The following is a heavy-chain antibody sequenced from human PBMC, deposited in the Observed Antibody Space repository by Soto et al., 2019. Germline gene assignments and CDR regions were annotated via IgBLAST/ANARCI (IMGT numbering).Heavy chain of an antibody. D-gene: IGHD3-9*01. CDR1: GGSISSYY. V-gene: IGHV4-59*01. Sequence: PSETLSLTCTVSGGSISSYYWSWIRQPPGKGLEWIGYIYYSGSTNYNPSLKSRVTISVDTSKNQFSLKLSSVTAADTAVYYCARARAVRYFDWLFEGFDDWGQGTLVTVSS. CDR3: ARARAVRYFDWLFEGFDD. J-gene: IGHJ4*02. CDR2: IYYSGST.